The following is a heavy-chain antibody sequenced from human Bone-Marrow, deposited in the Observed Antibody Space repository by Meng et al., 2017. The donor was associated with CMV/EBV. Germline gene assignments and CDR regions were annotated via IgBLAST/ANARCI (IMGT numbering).Heavy chain of an antibody. CDR2: IKQDGSEK. CDR1: GFSFRSSW. Sequence: GESLKISCAAAGFSFRSSWMSWVRQAPGKGLEWVANIKQDGSEKYYVDSVKGRFTISRDNAKNSLYLQMNSLRAEDTAVYYCARVTAGSSSISGDWFDPWGQGTLVTVSS. CDR3: ARVTAGSSSISGDWFDP. D-gene: IGHD6-6*01. V-gene: IGHV3-7*01. J-gene: IGHJ5*02.